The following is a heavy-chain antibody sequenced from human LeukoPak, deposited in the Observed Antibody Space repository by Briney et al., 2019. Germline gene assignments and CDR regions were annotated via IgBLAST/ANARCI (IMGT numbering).Heavy chain of an antibody. Sequence: SETLSLTCTVSGGSISSYYWSWIRQPPGKGLQWIGYVYYSESTNYNPSLKSRVTISVDTSKNQFSLKLSSVTAADTAVYYCARRMVRGVIDAFDIWGQGTMVTVSS. D-gene: IGHD3-10*01. CDR3: ARRMVRGVIDAFDI. V-gene: IGHV4-59*08. CDR2: VYYSEST. J-gene: IGHJ3*02. CDR1: GGSISSYY.